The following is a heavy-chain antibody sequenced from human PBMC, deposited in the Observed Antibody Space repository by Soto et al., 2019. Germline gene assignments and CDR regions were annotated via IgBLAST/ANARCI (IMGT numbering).Heavy chain of an antibody. CDR1: GYTFTSYY. CDR2: INPSGGST. D-gene: IGHD2-8*01. Sequence: QVQLVQSGAEVKKPGASVKVSCKASGYTFTSYYMHWVRQAPGQGLEWMGIINPSGGSTSYAQKLQGRVTMTRDTSTSTVYMELSSLRSEDTAVYYCARDRNGYCTNGVCYTGDAFDIWGQGTMVTVSS. J-gene: IGHJ3*02. V-gene: IGHV1-46*03. CDR3: ARDRNGYCTNGVCYTGDAFDI.